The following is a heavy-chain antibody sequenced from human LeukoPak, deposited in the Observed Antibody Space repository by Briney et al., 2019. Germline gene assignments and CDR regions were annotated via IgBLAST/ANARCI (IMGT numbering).Heavy chain of an antibody. J-gene: IGHJ4*02. V-gene: IGHV4-59*08. Sequence: PSETLSLTCTVSGGSISSYYWSWIRQPPGKGLEWIGYIYYSGSTYYNPSLKSRVTISVDTSKNQFSLKLSSVTAADTAVYYCARHYTVDGRAEYWGQGTLVTVSS. D-gene: IGHD4-23*01. CDR3: ARHYTVDGRAEY. CDR2: IYYSGST. CDR1: GGSISSYY.